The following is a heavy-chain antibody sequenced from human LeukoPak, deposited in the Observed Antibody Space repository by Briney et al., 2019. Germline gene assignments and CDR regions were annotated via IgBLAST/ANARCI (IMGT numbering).Heavy chain of an antibody. J-gene: IGHJ4*02. CDR2: MNPKSGDT. V-gene: IGHV1-8*03. Sequence: GASVKVSCKASGYSFTNYDINWVRQATGQGLEWMGWMNPKSGDTGYSQKFQGRVFITRDTSINTAYMELSSLRSDDTAVYYCARDGGDNWNCIDYWGQGTLVTVSS. D-gene: IGHD1-7*01. CDR3: ARDGGDNWNCIDY. CDR1: GYSFTNYD.